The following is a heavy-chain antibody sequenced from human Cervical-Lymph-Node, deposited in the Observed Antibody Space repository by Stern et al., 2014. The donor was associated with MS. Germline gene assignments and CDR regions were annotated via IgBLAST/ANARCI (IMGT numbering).Heavy chain of an antibody. Sequence: QVQLVESGAELKKPGSSVKVSCKASGGTFSSYGISWVRQAPGQGLEWMGGIIPLFGTTTYARRFQGRVTITADISTSTAYMELSSLRSEDTAVYYCARDGDFGSNYGMDVWGQGTTVTVSS. CDR3: ARDGDFGSNYGMDV. CDR1: GGTFSSYG. J-gene: IGHJ6*02. D-gene: IGHD2-21*02. CDR2: IIPLFGTT. V-gene: IGHV1-69*06.